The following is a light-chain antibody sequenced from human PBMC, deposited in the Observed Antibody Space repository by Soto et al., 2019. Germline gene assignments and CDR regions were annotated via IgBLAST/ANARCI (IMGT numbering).Light chain of an antibody. V-gene: IGKV3D-15*01. Sequence: EIVLTQSPGTLSLSPGERATLSCRASQTVSSNYLAWFQQKGGQAPRLLIFGASSRAAGIPARFSGSGSGTEFTLTISSLQSEDFAVYYCQQRNIWPPVTFGQGTRLEIK. CDR1: QTVSSNY. CDR3: QQRNIWPPVT. CDR2: GAS. J-gene: IGKJ5*01.